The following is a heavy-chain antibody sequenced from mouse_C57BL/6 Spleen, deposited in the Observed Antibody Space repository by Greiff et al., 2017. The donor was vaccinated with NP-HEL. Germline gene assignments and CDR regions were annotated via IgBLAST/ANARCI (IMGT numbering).Heavy chain of an antibody. D-gene: IGHD1-1*01. V-gene: IGHV1-39*01. CDR2: INPNYGTT. Sequence: EVKLQESGPELVKPGASVKISCKASGYSFTDYNMNWVKQSNGKSPEWIGVINPNYGTTSYNQKFKGKATLTVDQSSSTAYMQLNSLTSEDSAVYYCARTTVVATGAMDYWGQGTSVTVSS. J-gene: IGHJ4*01. CDR1: GYSFTDYN. CDR3: ARTTVVATGAMDY.